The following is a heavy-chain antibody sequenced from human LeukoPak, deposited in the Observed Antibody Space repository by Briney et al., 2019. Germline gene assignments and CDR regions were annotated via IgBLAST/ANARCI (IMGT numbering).Heavy chain of an antibody. CDR2: VSGRADST. CDR1: GFTFSSYA. D-gene: IGHD3-22*01. J-gene: IGHJ4*02. CDR3: AKYDYYDSTGYYSRGFDY. V-gene: IGHV3-23*01. Sequence: GGSLRLSCAASGFTFSSYAMTWVRQAPGKGLEWVSSVSGRADSTSYADSVKGRFTISRDNSKNTLYLQMHSLRAEDTAVYFCAKYDYYDSTGYYSRGFDYWGQGTLVTVSS.